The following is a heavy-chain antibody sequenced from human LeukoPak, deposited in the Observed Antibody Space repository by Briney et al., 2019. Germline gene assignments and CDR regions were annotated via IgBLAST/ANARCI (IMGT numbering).Heavy chain of an antibody. J-gene: IGHJ4*02. CDR1: GFTFSDHY. CDR3: AKVPHYDFWSGFDY. CDR2: IFSGASTI. V-gene: IGHV3-11*01. Sequence: GGSLRLSCAASGFTFSDHYISWIRQAPGKGLEWVSYIFSGASTIYYSDSVKGRFTISRDNAKNSLYLQMNSLRAEDTAVYYCAKVPHYDFWSGFDYWGQGTLVTVSS. D-gene: IGHD3-3*01.